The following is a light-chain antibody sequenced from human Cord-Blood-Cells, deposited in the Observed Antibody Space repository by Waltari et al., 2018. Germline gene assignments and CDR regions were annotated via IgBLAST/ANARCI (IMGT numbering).Light chain of an antibody. V-gene: IGLV3-1*01. J-gene: IGLJ1*01. CDR1: KLGDKY. Sequence: SYELTQPPSVSVSPGQTASITCSGDKLGDKYACWYQQKPGQSPVLVIYQDSKRPSGIPGRFSVSNSGNTATLTISGTQAMDEADYYCQVWDSSTAVFGTGTKVTVL. CDR3: QVWDSSTAV. CDR2: QDS.